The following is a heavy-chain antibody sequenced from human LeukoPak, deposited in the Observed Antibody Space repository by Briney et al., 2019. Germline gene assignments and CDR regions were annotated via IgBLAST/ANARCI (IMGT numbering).Heavy chain of an antibody. J-gene: IGHJ4*02. Sequence: GGSLRLSCAASGFTFDDYAMHWVRQAPGKGLEWVSGISWNSVSIDYADSVKGRFTISRDNAKNSLYLQMNSLRAEDTALYYCAKGSGSYYASLAFDYWGQGTLVTVSS. CDR2: ISWNSVSI. V-gene: IGHV3-9*01. CDR3: AKGSGSYYASLAFDY. D-gene: IGHD3-10*01. CDR1: GFTFDDYA.